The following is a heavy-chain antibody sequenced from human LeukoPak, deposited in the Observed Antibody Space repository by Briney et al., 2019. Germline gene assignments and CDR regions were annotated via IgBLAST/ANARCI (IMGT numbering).Heavy chain of an antibody. D-gene: IGHD2-21*02. CDR2: MNPNSGNT. J-gene: IGHJ4*02. CDR1: GYTFTSYD. V-gene: IGHV1-8*01. Sequence: GASVKVSCKASGYTFTSYDINWVRQATGQGLEWMGWMNPNSGNTGYAQKFQGRVTMTRSTSISTAYMELSSLRSEDTAVYYCARAASGMGDKPSDYWGQGTLVTVSS. CDR3: ARAASGMGDKPSDY.